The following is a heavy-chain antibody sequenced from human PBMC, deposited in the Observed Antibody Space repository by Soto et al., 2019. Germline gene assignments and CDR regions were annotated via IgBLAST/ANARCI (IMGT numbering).Heavy chain of an antibody. V-gene: IGHV3-23*01. D-gene: IGHD6-19*01. CDR3: VRDSGWAFDI. CDR2: ISGRGDIT. J-gene: IGHJ3*02. CDR1: GFTFSSYA. Sequence: GGSLRLSCAASGFTFSSYAMSWVRQAPGRGLEWVSDISGRGDITYYADSVKGRFTISRDNAKNTLSLQMNSLRDEDTAVYYCVRDSGWAFDIWGLGTMVTVSS.